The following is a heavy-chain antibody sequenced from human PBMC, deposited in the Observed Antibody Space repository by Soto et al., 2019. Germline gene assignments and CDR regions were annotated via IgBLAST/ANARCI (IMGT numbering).Heavy chain of an antibody. Sequence: QVQLVQSGAEVKKPGSSVKVSCKTSGDPFNSYTISWVRQAPGRGLEWMGRIIPVFGMSNYAERFQGRVTITADEATSTAFMELSSLTSVDTAIYFCAKESGYYHGSGSYYYFDHWGQGTPVNVSS. V-gene: IGHV1-69*02. J-gene: IGHJ4*02. CDR1: GDPFNSYT. CDR2: IIPVFGMS. D-gene: IGHD3-10*01. CDR3: AKESGYYHGSGSYYYFDH.